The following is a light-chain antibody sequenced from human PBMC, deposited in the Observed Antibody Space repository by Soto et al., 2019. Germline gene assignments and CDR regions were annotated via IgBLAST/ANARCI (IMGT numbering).Light chain of an antibody. CDR2: NAS. V-gene: IGKV1-5*03. Sequence: DIQMTQSPSTLSASVGDRVTITCRASQSISSWLAWYQQKPGKAPKLLIYNASSLESGVPSRFSGSGSWTEFTLTISILQPDDFETYYCQQYNSYPRTFGQGTKVEIK. J-gene: IGKJ1*01. CDR1: QSISSW. CDR3: QQYNSYPRT.